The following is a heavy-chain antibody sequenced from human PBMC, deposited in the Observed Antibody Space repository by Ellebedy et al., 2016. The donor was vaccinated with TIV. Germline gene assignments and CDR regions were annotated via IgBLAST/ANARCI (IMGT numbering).Heavy chain of an antibody. V-gene: IGHV2-5*01. CDR1: GFSLNTSEVG. D-gene: IGHD1-1*01. CDR3: AHAHPKQLWFGP. CDR2: IYWNDDK. J-gene: IGHJ5*02. Sequence: SGPTLVKPTQTLTLTCTFSGFSLNTSEVGVGWIRQPPGKALECLAVIYWNDDKRYSPSLKSRVTITKDTSKNQVVLTMNNMDPVDTATYYCAHAHPKQLWFGPWGQGILVTVSS.